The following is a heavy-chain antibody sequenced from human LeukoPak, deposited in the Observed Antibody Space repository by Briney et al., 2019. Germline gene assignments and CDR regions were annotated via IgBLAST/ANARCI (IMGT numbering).Heavy chain of an antibody. CDR2: ISGSGGST. D-gene: IGHD2-2*01. J-gene: IGHJ4*02. CDR1: GFTFSSYA. V-gene: IGHV3-23*01. CDR3: AKEWVVPAASGGVFDY. Sequence: GGSLRLSCAASGFTFSSYAMSWVRQAPGKGLEWVSAISGSGGSTYYADSVKGRFTISRDNSKNTLYLQMNSLRAEDTAVYYCAKEWVVPAASGGVFDYWGQGTLVTVSS.